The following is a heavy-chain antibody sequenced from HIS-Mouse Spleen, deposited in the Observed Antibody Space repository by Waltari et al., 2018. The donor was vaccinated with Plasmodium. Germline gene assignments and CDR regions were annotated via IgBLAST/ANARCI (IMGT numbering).Heavy chain of an antibody. CDR3: ARVDYGSGDYYYYYGMDV. CDR1: GYTVTGYY. J-gene: IGHJ6*02. D-gene: IGHD3-10*01. V-gene: IGHV1-2*02. Sequence: QVQLVQSGAEVKKPGASVKVSCKASGYTVTGYYMHWVRQAPGPGLEWMGWINPNSGGTNYAQKFQGRVTMTRDTSISTAYMELSRLRSDDTAVYYCARVDYGSGDYYYYYGMDVWGQGTTVTVSS. CDR2: INPNSGGT.